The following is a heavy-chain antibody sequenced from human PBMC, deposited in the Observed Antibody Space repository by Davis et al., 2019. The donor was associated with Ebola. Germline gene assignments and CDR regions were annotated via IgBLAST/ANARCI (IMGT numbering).Heavy chain of an antibody. J-gene: IGHJ3*02. D-gene: IGHD3-22*01. Sequence: PGGSLRLSCAASGFTFSSYSMNWVRQAPGKGLEWVSSISSSSSYIYYADSVKGRFTISRDNAKNSLYLQMNSLRAEDTAVYYCARDLYYYDSSGYGVAFDIWGQGTMVTVSS. CDR2: ISSSSSYI. CDR3: ARDLYYYDSSGYGVAFDI. CDR1: GFTFSSYS. V-gene: IGHV3-21*01.